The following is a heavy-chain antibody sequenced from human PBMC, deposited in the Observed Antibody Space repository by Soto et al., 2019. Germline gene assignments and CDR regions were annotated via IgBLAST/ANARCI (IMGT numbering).Heavy chain of an antibody. CDR2: ISYDGSNK. J-gene: IGHJ6*02. CDR3: AKVGPLWFGESSYDMDV. D-gene: IGHD3-10*01. V-gene: IGHV3-30*18. CDR1: GFTLSSYG. Sequence: GGSLRLSCAASGFTLSSYGMHWVRQAPGKGLEWVAVISYDGSNKYYADSVKGRFTISRDNSKNTLYLQMNSLRAEDTAVYYCAKVGPLWFGESSYDMDVWGQGTTVTVSS.